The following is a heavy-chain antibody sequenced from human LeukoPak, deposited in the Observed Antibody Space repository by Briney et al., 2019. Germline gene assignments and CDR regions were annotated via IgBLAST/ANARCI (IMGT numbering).Heavy chain of an antibody. Sequence: PGGSLRLSCAASGFTFSSNAMNWVRQAPGKGLEWVSYISSSGSTIYYADSVKGRFTISRDNAKNSLYLQMNSLRAEDTAVYYCARVPYYDSSGYYDYWGQGTLVTVSS. CDR2: ISSSGSTI. CDR1: GFTFSSNA. D-gene: IGHD3-22*01. J-gene: IGHJ4*02. V-gene: IGHV3-48*03. CDR3: ARVPYYDSSGYYDY.